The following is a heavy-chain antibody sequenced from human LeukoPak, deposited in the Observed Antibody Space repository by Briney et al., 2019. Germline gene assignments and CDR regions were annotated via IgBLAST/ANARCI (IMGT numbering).Heavy chain of an antibody. D-gene: IGHD2-8*02. CDR2: INQDGSGE. CDR1: GFTFTNYW. CDR3: ARHWWHGLDT. V-gene: IGHV3-7*01. J-gene: IGHJ3*02. Sequence: GGSLRLSCAASGFTFTNYWMTWVRQAPGKGLEWVANINQDGSGESYVDSVKGRFTISRDNAKNSVSLQMHGLRVEDTAVYYCARHWWHGLDTWGHGTLVAVSS.